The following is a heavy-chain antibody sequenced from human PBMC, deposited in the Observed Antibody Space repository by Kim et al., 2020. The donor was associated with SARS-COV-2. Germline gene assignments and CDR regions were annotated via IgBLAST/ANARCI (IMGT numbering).Heavy chain of an antibody. CDR2: I. Sequence: ISYAYSVKGRLTISRDNAKSSLYLQLKSLRAEDTAVYFCARYYYSYGMDVWGQGTTVTVSS. V-gene: IGHV3-11*01. CDR3: ARYYYSYGMDV. D-gene: IGHD3-16*01. J-gene: IGHJ6*02.